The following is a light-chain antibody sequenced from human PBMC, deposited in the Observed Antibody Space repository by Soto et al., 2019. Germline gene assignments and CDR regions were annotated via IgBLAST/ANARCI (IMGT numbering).Light chain of an antibody. CDR1: QSVSSNY. CDR3: QNYNSAPLT. Sequence: EIVLTQSPGTLSLSPGERGTLSCRASQSVSSNYLAWYQQKPGKVPKVLIYATSILQSGVPARFSGSGSGTDFTLTISRLQPEDVATYYCQNYNSAPLTFGGGTKVEI. CDR2: ATS. J-gene: IGKJ4*01. V-gene: IGKV3-20*01.